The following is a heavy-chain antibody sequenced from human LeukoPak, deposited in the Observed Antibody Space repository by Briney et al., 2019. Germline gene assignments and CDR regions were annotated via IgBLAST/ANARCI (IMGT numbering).Heavy chain of an antibody. CDR2: IYYSGST. Sequence: NPSETLSLTCTVSGGSISSSSYYWGWIRQPPGKGLEWIGSIYYSGSTYYNPSLKSRVTISVDTSKNQFSLKLSSVTAADTAVYYCARLSMDGYYFDYWGQGTLVTVSS. V-gene: IGHV4-39*01. CDR3: ARLSMDGYYFDY. D-gene: IGHD2/OR15-2a*01. J-gene: IGHJ4*02. CDR1: GGSISSSSYY.